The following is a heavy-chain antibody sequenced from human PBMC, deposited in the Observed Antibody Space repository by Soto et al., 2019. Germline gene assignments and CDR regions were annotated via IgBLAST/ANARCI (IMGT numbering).Heavy chain of an antibody. CDR3: GGGIKYRDYSRWFAT. Sequence: ASVKVSCKASGYTFTSYEINWVRQATGQGFEYLGWMYPNSGNTGYVKKFQGRVTMTRDASMSTAYMELSSLQSEDTAGYYCGGGIKYRDYSRWFATWGQGTLVTVSS. D-gene: IGHD4-17*01. CDR2: MYPNSGNT. V-gene: IGHV1-8*01. J-gene: IGHJ5*01. CDR1: GYTFTSYE.